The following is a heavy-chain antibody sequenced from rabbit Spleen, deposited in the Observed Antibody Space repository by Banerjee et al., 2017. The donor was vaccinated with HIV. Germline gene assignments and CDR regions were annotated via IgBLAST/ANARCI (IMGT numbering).Heavy chain of an antibody. Sequence: EESGGDLVKPGASLTLTCTASGFSFSSNTMCWVRQAPGKGLEWIASIDTSSGSTWYASWAKGRFTITRSTSLNTVTLQMTSLTAADTATYFCARGGSNYNLWGQGTLVTVS. V-gene: IGHV1S47*01. D-gene: IGHD8-1*01. CDR1: GFSFSSNT. CDR3: ARGGSNYNL. CDR2: IDTSSGST. J-gene: IGHJ3*01.